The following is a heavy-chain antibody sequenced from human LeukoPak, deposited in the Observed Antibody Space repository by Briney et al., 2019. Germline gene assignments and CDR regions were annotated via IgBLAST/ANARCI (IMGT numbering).Heavy chain of an antibody. J-gene: IGHJ6*02. CDR3: AKDDAAGGMDV. CDR2: ISYDGSNK. V-gene: IGHV3-30*18. CDR1: GFTFSSYG. Sequence: GGSLRLSCAASGFTFSSYGMHWVRQAPGKGLEWVAVISYDGSNKYYADSVKGRFTISRDNSKNTLYLQMTSLTAEDTAVYYCAKDDAAGGMDVWGQGTTVTVSS.